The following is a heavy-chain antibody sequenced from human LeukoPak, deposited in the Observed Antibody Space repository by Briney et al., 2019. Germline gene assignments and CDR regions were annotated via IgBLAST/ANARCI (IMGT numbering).Heavy chain of an antibody. J-gene: IGHJ4*02. CDR3: ARAPENSGYDYFDY. V-gene: IGHV1-18*01. Sequence: ASVKVSCKASGYTFTSYGITWVRQAPGHGVEWMGWISAYNGYTNNAQNLQGRVTMTTDTSTNTAYMELRSLRSDDTAVYYCARAPENSGYDYFDYWGQGTLVTVSS. CDR2: ISAYNGYT. D-gene: IGHD5-12*01. CDR1: GYTFTSYG.